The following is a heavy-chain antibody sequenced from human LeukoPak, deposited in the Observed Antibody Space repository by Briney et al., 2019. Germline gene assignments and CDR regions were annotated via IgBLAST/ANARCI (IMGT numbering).Heavy chain of an antibody. J-gene: IGHJ4*02. V-gene: IGHV1-24*01. CDR1: GYTLTELS. D-gene: IGHD3-10*01. Sequence: ASVKVSCKVSGYTLTELSMHWVRQAPGKGLEWMGGSDPEDGETIYAQKFQGRVTMTEDTSTDTAYMELSSLRSEDTAVYYCATLDTGTMVRGVPHYYFDYWGQGTLVTVSS. CDR3: ATLDTGTMVRGVPHYYFDY. CDR2: SDPEDGET.